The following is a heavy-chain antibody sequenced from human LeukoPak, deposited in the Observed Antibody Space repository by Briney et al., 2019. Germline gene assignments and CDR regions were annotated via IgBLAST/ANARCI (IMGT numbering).Heavy chain of an antibody. V-gene: IGHV3-53*01. CDR3: VTRSGSYYY. Sequence: GGSLRLSCAAAGLTFSSYGMSWVRQAPGKGLEWVSVIYNAGDRYYADSVKGRFTISRDSSKNTLYLQVNSLRAEDTAVYYCVTRSGSYYYWGQGILVTVSS. CDR1: GLTFSSYG. D-gene: IGHD1-26*01. CDR2: IYNAGDR. J-gene: IGHJ4*02.